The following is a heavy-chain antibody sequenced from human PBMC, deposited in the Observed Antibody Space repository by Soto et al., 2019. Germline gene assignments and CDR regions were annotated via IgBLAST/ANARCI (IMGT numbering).Heavy chain of an antibody. CDR3: ARDDCSGGNCFNDN. V-gene: IGHV1-18*01. Sequence: ASVKVSCKASGYTFTSYGISWVRQAPGQGLEWMGWISAYNGNRNYAQKLQGRVTMTTDTSTSTAYMELRSLRSDDTAVYYCARDDCSGGNCFNDNWGQGTQVTVSS. CDR2: ISAYNGNR. CDR1: GYTFTSYG. J-gene: IGHJ4*02. D-gene: IGHD2-15*01.